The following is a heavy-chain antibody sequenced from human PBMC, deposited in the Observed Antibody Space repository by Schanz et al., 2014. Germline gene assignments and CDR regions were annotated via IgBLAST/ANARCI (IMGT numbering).Heavy chain of an antibody. Sequence: QVQLVQSGTEVKKPGASVKVSCKASGYTFTSYGVSWVRQAPGQGLEWMGWISAYNGHTNYAQKVQGRVSMTTDTSTSTAYMELRSLRSDDTAVYYCARGVGASTYGPYYFDYWGQGTLVTVSS. V-gene: IGHV1-18*04. CDR3: ARGVGASTYGPYYFDY. D-gene: IGHD1-26*01. CDR2: ISAYNGHT. J-gene: IGHJ4*02. CDR1: GYTFTSYG.